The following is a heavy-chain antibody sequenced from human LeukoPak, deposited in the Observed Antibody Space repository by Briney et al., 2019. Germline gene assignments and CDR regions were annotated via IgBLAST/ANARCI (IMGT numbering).Heavy chain of an antibody. CDR3: ARSSDDSSGYHFDY. V-gene: IGHV3-30-3*01. CDR2: ISYDGSNK. Sequence: GGSLRLSCVDSGFTFTNAWMSWVRQAPGKGLEWVAVISYDGSNKYYADSVKGRFTISRDNSKNTLYLQVNSLRAEDTAVYYCARSSDDSSGYHFDYWGQGTLVTVSS. D-gene: IGHD3-22*01. CDR1: GFTFTNAW. J-gene: IGHJ4*02.